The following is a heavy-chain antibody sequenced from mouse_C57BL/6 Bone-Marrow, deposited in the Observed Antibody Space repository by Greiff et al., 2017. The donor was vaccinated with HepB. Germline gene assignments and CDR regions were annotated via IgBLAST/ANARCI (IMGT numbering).Heavy chain of an antibody. Sequence: QVQLQQSGPELVRPGVSVKISCKGSGYTFTDYAMNWVKQSHAKSLEWIGVISTYYGDASYNQKFKDKATMTVAKSSSTAYMELARLTSEDSAVYYCARRLLWSYAMDDWGQGTSVTVSS. CDR2: ISTYYGDA. CDR1: GYTFTDYA. V-gene: IGHV1-67*01. D-gene: IGHD2-1*01. J-gene: IGHJ4*01. CDR3: ARRLLWSYAMDD.